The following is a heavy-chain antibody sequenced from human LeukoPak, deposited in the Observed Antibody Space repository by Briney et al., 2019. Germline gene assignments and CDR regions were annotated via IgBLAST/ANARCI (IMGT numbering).Heavy chain of an antibody. J-gene: IGHJ4*02. V-gene: IGHV3-23*01. D-gene: IGHD3-16*02. CDR2: ISGSDGTS. CDR3: AKSLGVGGYTRYKGFDQ. Sequence: GGSLRLSCAASGFTFNSFAMNWVRQAPGKGLGWVSSISGSDGTSHYADFVKGRFTISRGNSKNTLYLQMNSLRAEDTAAYYCAKSLGVGGYTRYKGFDQWGQGTLVVVSS. CDR1: GFTFNSFA.